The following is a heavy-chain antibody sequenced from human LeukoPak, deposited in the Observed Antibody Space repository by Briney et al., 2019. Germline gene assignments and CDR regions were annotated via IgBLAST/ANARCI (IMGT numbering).Heavy chain of an antibody. Sequence: ASVKVSYRASGYTFTVYYMHWVRQAPGQGLEWMGWINPNSGGTNYAQKFQGRVTMTRDTSISTAYMELSRLRSDDTAVYYCARDPTGSTDIVVVPAASYYYYGMDVWGQGTTVTVSS. V-gene: IGHV1-2*02. CDR2: INPNSGGT. CDR3: ARDPTGSTDIVVVPAASYYYYGMDV. J-gene: IGHJ6*02. D-gene: IGHD2-2*01. CDR1: GYTFTVYY.